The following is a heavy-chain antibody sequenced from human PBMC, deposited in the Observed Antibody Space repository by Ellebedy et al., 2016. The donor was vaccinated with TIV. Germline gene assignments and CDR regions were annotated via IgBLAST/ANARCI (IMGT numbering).Heavy chain of an antibody. CDR1: GFTFSSYS. D-gene: IGHD4-17*01. J-gene: IGHJ6*02. CDR2: ISSSSSYI. Sequence: GGSLRLSXAASGFTFSSYSMNWVRQAPGKGLEWVSSISSSSSYIYYADSVKGRFTISRDNAKNSLYLQMNSLRAEDTAVYYCARTDFDGDYYYYGMDVWGQGTTVTVSS. V-gene: IGHV3-21*01. CDR3: ARTDFDGDYYYYGMDV.